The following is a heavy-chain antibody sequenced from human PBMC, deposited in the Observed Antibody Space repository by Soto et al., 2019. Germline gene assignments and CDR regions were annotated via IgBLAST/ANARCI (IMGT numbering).Heavy chain of an antibody. CDR1: GFIFRSYG. CDR3: ARDSFSHIVAPFDY. D-gene: IGHD5-12*01. J-gene: IGHJ4*02. CDR2: MLSDESNE. Sequence: GGSLRLSCAAYGFIFRSYGMHWVRQTPAKGLEWVAVMLSDESNEYYADSVKGRFTISRDNSNNTLYLQMNSLRAEDTAVYYCARDSFSHIVAPFDYWGQGTLVTVSS. V-gene: IGHV3-33*01.